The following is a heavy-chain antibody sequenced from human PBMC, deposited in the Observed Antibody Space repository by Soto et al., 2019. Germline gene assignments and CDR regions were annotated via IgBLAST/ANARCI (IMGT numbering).Heavy chain of an antibody. CDR1: GFTFRDHW. V-gene: IGHV3-74*01. D-gene: IGHD3-22*01. Sequence: PGGSLRLSCAASGFTFRDHWMHWVRQAPGKGLVWVSRINSDGSTTTYADSVKGRFTISRDNAKSTLYLQLNSLRAEDTALYYCARDRGRPDLRDTHYYDSSDLDYGMDVWGQGTTVTVSS. CDR2: INSDGSTT. J-gene: IGHJ6*02. CDR3: ARDRGRPDLRDTHYYDSSDLDYGMDV.